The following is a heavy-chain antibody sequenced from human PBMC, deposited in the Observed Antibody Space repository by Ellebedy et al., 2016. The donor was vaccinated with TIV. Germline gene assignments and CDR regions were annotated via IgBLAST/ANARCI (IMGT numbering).Heavy chain of an antibody. CDR1: GGSISSSSYY. J-gene: IGHJ4*02. V-gene: IGHV4-39*01. CDR3: ARQHWDSSSWYGGLGY. Sequence: MPSETLSLTCTVSGGSISSSSYYWGWIRQPPGKGLEWIGSIYYSGSTYYNPSLKRRVTISVDTSKNQFPLKLSSVTAADTAVYYCARQHWDSSSWYGGLGYWGQGTLVTVSS. CDR2: IYYSGST. D-gene: IGHD6-13*01.